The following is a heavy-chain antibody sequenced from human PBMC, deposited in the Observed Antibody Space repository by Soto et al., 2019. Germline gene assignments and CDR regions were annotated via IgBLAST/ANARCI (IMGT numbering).Heavy chain of an antibody. J-gene: IGHJ4*02. Sequence: GGSLRLSCAASGFTFSSYGMHWVRQAPGKGLEWVAVIWYDGSNKYYADSVKGRFTISRDNSKNTLYLQMNSLRAEDTAVYYCSRDWRPFVVVTAAGHYWGQGTLVSVSS. CDR1: GFTFSSYG. CDR3: SRDWRPFVVVTAAGHY. CDR2: IWYDGSNK. D-gene: IGHD2-2*01. V-gene: IGHV3-33*01.